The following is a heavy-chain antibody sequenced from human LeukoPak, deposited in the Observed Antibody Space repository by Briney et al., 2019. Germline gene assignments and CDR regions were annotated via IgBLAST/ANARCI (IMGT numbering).Heavy chain of an antibody. V-gene: IGHV3-53*04. CDR1: GFIFNNYG. Sequence: GGSLRLSCAASGFIFNNYGLVWVRQAPGKGLEWVSVIYSGGSTYYADSVKGRFTISRHNSKNTLYLQMNSLRAEDMAVYYFAGGTEGDLLTDWGQGTLVTVSS. CDR2: IYSGGST. CDR3: AGGTEGDLLTD. J-gene: IGHJ4*02. D-gene: IGHD1-26*01.